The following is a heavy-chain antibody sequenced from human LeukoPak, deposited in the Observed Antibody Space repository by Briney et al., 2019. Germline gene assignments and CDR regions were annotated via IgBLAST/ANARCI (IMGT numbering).Heavy chain of an antibody. CDR3: ARDTGGSSGDY. V-gene: IGHV1-2*02. CDR1: GYTFTGYY. CDR2: INPNSGGT. J-gene: IGHJ4*02. Sequence: GESLKISCKASGYTFTGYYMHWVRQAPGQGLEWMGWINPNSGGTNYAQKFQGRVTMTRDMSTSTVYMELSSLRSEDTAVYYCARDTGGSSGDYWGQGTLVTVSS. D-gene: IGHD1-26*01.